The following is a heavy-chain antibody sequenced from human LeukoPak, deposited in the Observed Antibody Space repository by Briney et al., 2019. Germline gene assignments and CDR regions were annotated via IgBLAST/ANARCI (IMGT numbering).Heavy chain of an antibody. Sequence: ASVRVSCKASGYTFTGYYMHWVRQAPGQGLERLGWINPNSGGTNFAQKFQGRVTMTRDTSISTAYMELSKLRSDDTAVYYCARDWDGMDVWGQGTTVTVSS. CDR3: ARDWDGMDV. V-gene: IGHV1-2*02. J-gene: IGHJ6*02. D-gene: IGHD3-16*01. CDR2: INPNSGGT. CDR1: GYTFTGYY.